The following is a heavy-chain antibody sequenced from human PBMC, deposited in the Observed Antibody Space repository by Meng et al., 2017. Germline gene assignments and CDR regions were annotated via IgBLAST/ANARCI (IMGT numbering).Heavy chain of an antibody. CDR3: AKDMAAATIYYFDY. J-gene: IGHJ4*02. Sequence: SLKISCAASGFTFDDYAMPWVRQTPGKGLEWVSGISWNSGSIGYADSVEGRFTISRDNAKNSLYLQMNSLRAEDTALYYCAKDMAAATIYYFDYWGQGTLVTVSS. CDR2: ISWNSGSI. V-gene: IGHV3-9*01. CDR1: GFTFDDYA. D-gene: IGHD6-13*01.